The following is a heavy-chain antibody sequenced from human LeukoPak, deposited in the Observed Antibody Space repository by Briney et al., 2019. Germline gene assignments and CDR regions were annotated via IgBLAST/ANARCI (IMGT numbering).Heavy chain of an antibody. J-gene: IGHJ2*01. CDR3: ARDLSGDWYFDL. V-gene: IGHV3-23*01. CDR2: ISGRGEHT. Sequence: GGSPRLSCAASGFTFSIYAMNWVRQAPGKGLEWVSVISGRGEHTYYADSAKGRFTISRDNSNNTLYLQMNSLRAEDAAVYYCARDLSGDWYFDLWGRGTLVTVSS. D-gene: IGHD7-27*01. CDR1: GFTFSIYA.